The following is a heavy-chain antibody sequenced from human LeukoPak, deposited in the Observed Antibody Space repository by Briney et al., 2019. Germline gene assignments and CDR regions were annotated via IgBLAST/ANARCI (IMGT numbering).Heavy chain of an antibody. Sequence: GASAKVSRKASGYTFTSYGISWGRQAPGQGLECMGWITTYNGNTKYAQKFQGRVTVTTDTFTSTAYMELRSLRSDDTAVYYCAKGPSIAAAGGYYYGMDVWGQGTTVTVSS. J-gene: IGHJ6*02. CDR2: ITTYNGNT. D-gene: IGHD6-13*01. CDR3: AKGPSIAAAGGYYYGMDV. CDR1: GYTFTSYG. V-gene: IGHV1-18*01.